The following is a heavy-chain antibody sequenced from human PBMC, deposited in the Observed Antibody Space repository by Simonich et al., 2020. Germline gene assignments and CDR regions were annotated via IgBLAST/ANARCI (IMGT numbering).Heavy chain of an antibody. CDR2: IYHGDTEN. CDR1: GYSFTSYW. CDR3: ARQLNDFDI. Sequence: EVQLVQSGAEVKKPGESLKISCKGSGYSFTSYWIGWVRQMPGKGLEWMGIIYHGDTENRDSPYFQGQVTISADKSISTAYLQWSSLKASDTAMYYCARQLNDFDIWGQGTMVTVSS. J-gene: IGHJ3*02. D-gene: IGHD1-1*01. V-gene: IGHV5-51*01.